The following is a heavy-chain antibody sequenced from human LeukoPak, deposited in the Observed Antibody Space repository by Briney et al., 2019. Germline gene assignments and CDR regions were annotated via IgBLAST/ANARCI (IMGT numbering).Heavy chain of an antibody. V-gene: IGHV3-7*01. CDR2: IKQDGSEK. CDR3: AKGHKYCSSTSCYARD. D-gene: IGHD2-2*01. Sequence: QPGGSLRLSCAASGFTFSNYGMSWVRQAPGKGLEWVASIKQDGSEKFYVDSVKGRFTISRDNTKNSLYLQMNSLRAEDTAVYYCAKGHKYCSSTSCYARDWGQGTLVTVSS. CDR1: GFTFSNYG. J-gene: IGHJ4*02.